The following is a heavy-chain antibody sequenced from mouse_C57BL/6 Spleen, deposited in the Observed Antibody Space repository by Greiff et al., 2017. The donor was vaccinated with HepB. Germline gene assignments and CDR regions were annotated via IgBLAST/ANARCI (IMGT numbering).Heavy chain of an antibody. Sequence: VQLQQSGAELVKPGASVKISCKASGYAFSSYWMNWVKQRPGKGLEWIGQIYPGDGDTNYNGKFKGKAKLTADKSSSTAYMQLSSLTSEDSAVYFCATGLLRSPFDYWGQGTTLTVSS. CDR1: GYAFSSYW. D-gene: IGHD1-1*01. V-gene: IGHV1-80*01. J-gene: IGHJ2*01. CDR3: ATGLLRSPFDY. CDR2: IYPGDGDT.